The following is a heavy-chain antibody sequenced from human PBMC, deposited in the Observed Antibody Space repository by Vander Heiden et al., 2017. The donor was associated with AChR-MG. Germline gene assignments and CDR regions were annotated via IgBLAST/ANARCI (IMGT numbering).Heavy chain of an antibody. CDR3: ARWWYSSSWQHYYYYGMDV. V-gene: IGHV4-59*01. CDR1: GDPISSSS. J-gene: IGHJ6*02. CDR2: IYYSGST. Sequence: QVQLQEPCPGLVQPSETLSRTGTVSGDPISSSSSGWIRQPPGKGLEWIGYIYYSGSTNYNPSLKSRVTISVDTSKNQFSLKLSSVTAADTAVYYCARWWYSSSWQHYYYYGMDVWGQGTTVTVSS. D-gene: IGHD6-13*01.